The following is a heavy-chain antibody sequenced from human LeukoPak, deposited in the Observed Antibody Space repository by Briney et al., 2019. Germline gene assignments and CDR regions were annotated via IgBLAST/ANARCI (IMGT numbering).Heavy chain of an antibody. D-gene: IGHD3-16*01. V-gene: IGHV4-61*01. J-gene: IGHJ4*02. CDR1: GGSVSSGSYY. Sequence: SETLSLTCTVSGGSVSSGSYYWSWIRQPPGRGLEWIGYIYYSGTTNYNPSLKSRVTISVDTFKDQFSLKLTSLTAADTAVYYCARTSGLGVDYWGQGTLVTVSS. CDR3: ARTSGLGVDY. CDR2: IYYSGTT.